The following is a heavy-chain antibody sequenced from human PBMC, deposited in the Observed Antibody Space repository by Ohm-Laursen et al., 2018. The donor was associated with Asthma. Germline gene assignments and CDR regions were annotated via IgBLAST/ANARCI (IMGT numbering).Heavy chain of an antibody. J-gene: IGHJ4*02. CDR2: IYHSVST. CDR1: GGSIGSDDYY. V-gene: IGHV4-30-4*01. Sequence: PSQTLSLTCTVSGGSIGSDDYYWSWIRQPPGKGLEWIGYIYHSVSTYYSPSLKSRVTISGDTSKNQFSLKLSFVTAADTAVYYCARGPMHDYYFDNWAREPWSPSPQ. D-gene: IGHD1-1*01. CDR3: ARGPMHDYYFDN.